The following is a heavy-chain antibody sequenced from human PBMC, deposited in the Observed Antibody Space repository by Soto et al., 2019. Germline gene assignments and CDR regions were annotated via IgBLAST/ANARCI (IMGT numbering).Heavy chain of an antibody. CDR1: GFTFSNYG. J-gene: IGHJ3*01. Sequence: QVQLVESGGGVVQPGTSLRLSCVATGFTFSNYGIHWVRQAPGRGLEWVAVIWHDGSQKYLADSVRGRFTISRDNSKNTVYLQMNSLRAEDTAVYYCEGRDDPFHVWGQGAMVPVSS. CDR3: EGRDDPFHV. CDR2: IWHDGSQK. V-gene: IGHV3-33*01.